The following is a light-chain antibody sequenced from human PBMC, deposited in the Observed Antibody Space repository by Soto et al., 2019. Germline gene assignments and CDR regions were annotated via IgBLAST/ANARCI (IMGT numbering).Light chain of an antibody. J-gene: IGLJ3*02. CDR1: NSNIGTNT. CDR3: AAWDDSLNGPV. Sequence: QSVLTQPPSASGTPGQRVTISCSGSNSNIGTNTVNWYQQLPGTAPKLLIYDNNQRPSEVPDRFSGSKSGTSASLAISGLQSEDEADYYYAAWDDSLNGPVFGGGTKLTVL. CDR2: DNN. V-gene: IGLV1-44*01.